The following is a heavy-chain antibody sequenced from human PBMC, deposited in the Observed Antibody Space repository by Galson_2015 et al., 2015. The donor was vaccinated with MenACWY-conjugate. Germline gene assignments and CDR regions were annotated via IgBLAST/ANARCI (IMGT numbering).Heavy chain of an antibody. V-gene: IGHV3-53*01. CDR3: ARAVSRRGSGQFPPDYMDV. Sequence: SLRLSCAATGFTVSSNYMTWVRQVPGRGLECVSVIYAGGSTYYTDSVTGRFTVSRDGSNNAVHLQMNSLRVEDTAVYYCARAVSRRGSGQFPPDYMDVWGKGTAVTVSS. D-gene: IGHD3-10*01. CDR1: GFTVSSNY. CDR2: IYAGGST. J-gene: IGHJ6*03.